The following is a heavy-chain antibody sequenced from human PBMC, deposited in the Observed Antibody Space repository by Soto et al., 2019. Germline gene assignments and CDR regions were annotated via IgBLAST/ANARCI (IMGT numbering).Heavy chain of an antibody. Sequence: GGSLRLSCAASGFTFSSYSMNWVRQAPGKGLEWVSSISSSSSYIYYADSVKGRFTISRDNAKNSLYLQMNSLRAEDTAVYYCARDLSITMIVVARNSYFDYWGQGTLVTVSS. J-gene: IGHJ4*02. V-gene: IGHV3-21*01. D-gene: IGHD3-22*01. CDR3: ARDLSITMIVVARNSYFDY. CDR1: GFTFSSYS. CDR2: ISSSSSYI.